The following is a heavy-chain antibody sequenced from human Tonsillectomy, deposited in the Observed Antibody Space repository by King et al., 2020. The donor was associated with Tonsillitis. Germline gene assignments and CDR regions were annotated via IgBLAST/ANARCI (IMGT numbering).Heavy chain of an antibody. D-gene: IGHD5-18*01. V-gene: IGHV4-31*03. CDR3: VRSLGRYGGFDY. J-gene: IGHJ4*02. Sequence: QLQESGPGLVKPSQTLSLICTVSGGSTSSGGYYWSWIRQHPGKGLEWLGYIYYSGSTYYNPSLKSRLTISVDTSKNHFSLKLSSVTAADTDLYFCVRSLGRYGGFDYWGQGTLVTVSS. CDR1: GGSTSSGGYY. CDR2: IYYSGST.